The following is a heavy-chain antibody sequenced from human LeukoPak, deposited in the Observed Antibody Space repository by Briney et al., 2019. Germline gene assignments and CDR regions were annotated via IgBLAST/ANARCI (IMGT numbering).Heavy chain of an antibody. CDR3: ARLSGYDAVPFDY. CDR1: GGSISSYY. CDR2: IYYSGST. Sequence: SSETLSLTCTVSGGSISSYYWSWLRQPPGKGLEWLGYIYYSGSTNYNPSLKSRVTISVDTSKNQFSLKLSSVTAADTAVYYCARLSGYDAVPFDYWGQGTLVTVSS. V-gene: IGHV4-59*01. J-gene: IGHJ4*02. D-gene: IGHD5-12*01.